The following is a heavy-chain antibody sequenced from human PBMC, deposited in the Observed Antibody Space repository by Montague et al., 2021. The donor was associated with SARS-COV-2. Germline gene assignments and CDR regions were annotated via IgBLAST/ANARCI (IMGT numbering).Heavy chain of an antibody. D-gene: IGHD6-19*01. Sequence: SETLSLTCTVSGGSISSYYWSLIRQPPGKGLEWIGYIYYSGSTNYNPSLKSRVTISVDMSKNQFSLKLSSVTAADTAVYYCARGSGWMGNAFDIWGQGTMVTVSS. CDR2: IYYSGST. V-gene: IGHV4-59*01. CDR3: ARGSGWMGNAFDI. CDR1: GGSISSYY. J-gene: IGHJ3*02.